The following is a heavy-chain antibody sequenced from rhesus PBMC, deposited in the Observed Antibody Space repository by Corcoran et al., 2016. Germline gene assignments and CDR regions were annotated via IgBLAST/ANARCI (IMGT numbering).Heavy chain of an antibody. Sequence: QAQLQESGPGLVKPSETLSLTCAVSGGSIRSNYWTCIRQPPGKGREGIGRISGRGGRTDYNPSLKSRVTIATDTSKNQFSLKLSSVTAADTAGYYGAKGWRYFELWGPGTPITISS. CDR2: ISGRGGRT. J-gene: IGHJ2*01. V-gene: IGHV4-173*01. CDR1: GGSIRSNY. CDR3: AKGWRYFEL. D-gene: IGHD3-3*01.